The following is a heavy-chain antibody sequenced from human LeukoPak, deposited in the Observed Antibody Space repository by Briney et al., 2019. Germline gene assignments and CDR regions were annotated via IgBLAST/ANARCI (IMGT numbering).Heavy chain of an antibody. CDR3: ARQSREYDSSGYYYVAFDY. V-gene: IGHV4-59*08. CDR2: IYYSGST. Sequence: SETLSLTCAVSGGSISSYYWSWIRQPPGKGLEWIGYIYYSGSTNYNPSLKSRVTISVDTSKNQFSLKLSSVTAADTAVYYCARQSREYDSSGYYYVAFDYWGQGTLVTVSS. D-gene: IGHD3-22*01. CDR1: GGSISSYY. J-gene: IGHJ4*02.